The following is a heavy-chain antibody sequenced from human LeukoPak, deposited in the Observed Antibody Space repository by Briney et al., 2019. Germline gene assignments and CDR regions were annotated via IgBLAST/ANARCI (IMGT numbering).Heavy chain of an antibody. V-gene: IGHV4-34*01. CDR1: GGSFSGYS. Sequence: SETLSLTCAVYGGSFSGYSWSWIRQPPGKGLEWIGEINHSGSTNYNPSLKSRVTISVDTSKNQFSLKLSSVTAADTAVYYCARGSTWIQLWSTPKYFDYWGQGTLVTVSS. CDR3: ARGSTWIQLWSTPKYFDY. D-gene: IGHD5-18*01. CDR2: INHSGST. J-gene: IGHJ4*02.